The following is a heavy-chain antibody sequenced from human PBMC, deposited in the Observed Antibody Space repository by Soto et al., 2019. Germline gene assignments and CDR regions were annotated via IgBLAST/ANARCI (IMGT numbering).Heavy chain of an antibody. CDR2: ISGSGGST. CDR3: AKDLAERLYYDFWSGYYTNWFDP. J-gene: IGHJ5*02. CDR1: GFTFSSYA. D-gene: IGHD3-3*01. Sequence: PGESLKISCAASGFTFSSYAMSWVRQAPGKGLEWVSAISGSGGSTYYADSVKGRFTISRDNSKNTLYLQMNSLRAEDTAVYYCAKDLAERLYYDFWSGYYTNWFDPWGQGTLVTVSS. V-gene: IGHV3-23*01.